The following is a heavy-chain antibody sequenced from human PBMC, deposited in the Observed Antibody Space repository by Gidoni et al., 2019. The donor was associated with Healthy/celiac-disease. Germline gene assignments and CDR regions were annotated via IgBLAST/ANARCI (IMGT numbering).Heavy chain of an antibody. J-gene: IGHJ4*02. CDR3: ARALCSGGSCPDC. D-gene: IGHD2-15*01. V-gene: IGHV1-69*02. Sequence: QVQLVQSGAEVKKPGSSVKVSCKASGGTFSGYTISWERPAPGQGLEWMGRSSPILGIANDAQKFQGRVTITADKSTSTAYMELSSLRSEDTAVYYCARALCSGGSCPDCWGQGTLVTVSS. CDR2: SSPILGIA. CDR1: GGTFSGYT.